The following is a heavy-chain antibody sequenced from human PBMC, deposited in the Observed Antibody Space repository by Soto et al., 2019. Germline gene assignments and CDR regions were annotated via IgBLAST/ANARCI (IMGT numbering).Heavy chain of an antibody. J-gene: IGHJ5*02. CDR1: GFTLRTYS. CDR2: ISANSNYI. CDR3: ARDIAPSTLRARWFDP. D-gene: IGHD6-6*01. V-gene: IGHV3-21*01. Sequence: GGSLRLSCAASGFTLRTYSMNWIPQAPGKGLEWVSSISANSNYIYYADSMKGRFTISRDNAKNSVYLQIDSLRGEDTAVYYCARDIAPSTLRARWFDPWGQGTLVTVSS.